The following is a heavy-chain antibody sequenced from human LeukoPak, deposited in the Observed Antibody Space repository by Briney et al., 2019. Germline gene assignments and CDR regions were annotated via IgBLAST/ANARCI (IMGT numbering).Heavy chain of an antibody. V-gene: IGHV3-21*01. CDR3: ARDPYSGSYGADYYYYMDV. CDR1: GFTFSSYN. J-gene: IGHJ6*03. Sequence: GGSLRLSCAASGFTFSSYNMNWVRQTPGQGLEWVSSITSGSSHIYYADSVKGRFTISRDNAKSSLYLQMNSLRAEDTAVCYCARDPYSGSYGADYYYYMDVWGKGTTVTISS. CDR2: ITSGSSHI. D-gene: IGHD1-26*01.